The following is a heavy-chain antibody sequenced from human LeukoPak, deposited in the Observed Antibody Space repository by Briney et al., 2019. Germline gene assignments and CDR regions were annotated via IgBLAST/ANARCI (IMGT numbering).Heavy chain of an antibody. Sequence: ASETLSLTCTVSGGSISSYYWSWIRQPPGKGLEWIGYIYYSGSTNYNPSLKGRVTISVDTSKNQFSLKLSSVTAADTAVYYCARDLVVVTASLSYYYYGMDVWGQGTTVTVSS. D-gene: IGHD2-21*02. CDR2: IYYSGST. CDR1: GGSISSYY. V-gene: IGHV4-59*01. CDR3: ARDLVVVTASLSYYYYGMDV. J-gene: IGHJ6*02.